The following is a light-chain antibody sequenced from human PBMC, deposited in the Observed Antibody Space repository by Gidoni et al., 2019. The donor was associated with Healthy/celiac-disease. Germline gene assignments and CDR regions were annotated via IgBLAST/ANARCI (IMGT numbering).Light chain of an antibody. V-gene: IGKV1-39*01. CDR3: QQSYSTPPT. CDR1: QSISSY. Sequence: DTQLTQSPSSLSASVGDRVTITCRASQSISSYLNWYQQKPGKPPKRLIYAASSLQSGVPSRFSGSGSGTDFTHTISSLQPEDFATYYCQQSYSTPPTFGGGTKVEIK. CDR2: AAS. J-gene: IGKJ4*01.